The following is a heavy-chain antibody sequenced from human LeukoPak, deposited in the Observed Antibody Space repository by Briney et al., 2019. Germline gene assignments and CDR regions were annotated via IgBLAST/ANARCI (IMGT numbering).Heavy chain of an antibody. CDR1: GFTFSSYS. CDR2: ISSSSSYI. CDR3: ARADSYYGSGSYPGT. D-gene: IGHD3-10*01. V-gene: IGHV3-21*01. J-gene: IGHJ5*02. Sequence: GGSLRLSCAASGFTFSSYSMNWVRQAPGKGLEWVSSISSSSSYIYYADSVKGRFTISRDNAKNSLYLQMNSLRAEDTAVYYCARADSYYGSGSYPGTWDQGTLVTVSS.